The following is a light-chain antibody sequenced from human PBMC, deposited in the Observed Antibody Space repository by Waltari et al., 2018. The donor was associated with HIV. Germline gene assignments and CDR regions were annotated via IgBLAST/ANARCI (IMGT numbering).Light chain of an antibody. CDR3: SSYGGSSNWL. CDR1: SSDIGNYNL. V-gene: IGLV2-23*01. J-gene: IGLJ2*01. CDR2: EGI. Sequence: QSALTQPASVSGSPGQSITISCTGTSSDIGNYNLVSWYQQHPGKAPKLIIYEGIKRPSGVSNRISGSKSANTASLTISGLQAKDEADYFCSSYGGSSNWLFGGGTKLTVL.